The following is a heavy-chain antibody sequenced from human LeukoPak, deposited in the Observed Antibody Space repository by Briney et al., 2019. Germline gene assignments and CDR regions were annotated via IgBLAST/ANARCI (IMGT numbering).Heavy chain of an antibody. CDR2: IWYDGSNK. D-gene: IGHD6-19*01. V-gene: IGHV3-33*01. CDR1: GFTFSSYG. CDR3: ARGAQGSSGWFFDY. J-gene: IGHJ4*02. Sequence: PGRSLRLSCAAPGFTFSSYGMHWVRQAPGKGLEWVAVIWYDGSNKYYADSVKGRFTISRDNSKNTLYLQMNSLRAEDTAVYYCARGAQGSSGWFFDYWGQGTLVTVSS.